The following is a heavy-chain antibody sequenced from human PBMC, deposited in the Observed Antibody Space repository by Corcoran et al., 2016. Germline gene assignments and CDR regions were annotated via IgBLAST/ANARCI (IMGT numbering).Heavy chain of an antibody. V-gene: IGHV4-34*01. D-gene: IGHD3-22*01. CDR3: ARGDLRAPMIVKRGAFDI. CDR1: GGSFSGYY. Sequence: QVQLQQWGAGLLKPSETLSLTCAVYGGSFSGYYWSWIRQPPGKGLEWIGEINHSGSTNYNPSLKSRVTISVDTSKNQFSLKLSSVTAADTAVYYCARGDLRAPMIVKRGAFDIWGQGTMVTVSS. J-gene: IGHJ3*02. CDR2: INHSGST.